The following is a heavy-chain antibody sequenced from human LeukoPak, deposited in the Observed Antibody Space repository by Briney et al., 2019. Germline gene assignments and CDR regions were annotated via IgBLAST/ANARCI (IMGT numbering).Heavy chain of an antibody. J-gene: IGHJ4*02. CDR2: ISISGTKT. Sequence: GGSLRLSCATSDFDFTSHAMTWVRQAPGKGLEWVSAISISGTKTYYGDSVKGRVIISRDNSKNTLYLQMNSLRVEDTAIYYCANEIRPNDYWGRGTLVTVAS. CDR3: ANEIRPNDY. CDR1: DFDFTSHA. D-gene: IGHD4-17*01. V-gene: IGHV3-23*01.